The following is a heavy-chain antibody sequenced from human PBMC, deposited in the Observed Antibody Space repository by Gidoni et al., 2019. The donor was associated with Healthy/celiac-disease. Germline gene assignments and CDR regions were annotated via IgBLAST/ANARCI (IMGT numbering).Heavy chain of an antibody. CDR2: ISSSSSYI. V-gene: IGHV3-21*01. Sequence: EVQLVESGGGLVKPGGSLRLSCAASGFTFSSYSMNWVRQAPGKGLEWVSSISSSSSYIYYADSVKGRFTISRDNAKNSLYLQMNSLRAEDTAVYYCARDRPHYDILTGQMYYYYYYGMDVWGQGTTVTVSS. CDR1: GFTFSSYS. D-gene: IGHD3-9*01. CDR3: ARDRPHYDILTGQMYYYYYYGMDV. J-gene: IGHJ6*02.